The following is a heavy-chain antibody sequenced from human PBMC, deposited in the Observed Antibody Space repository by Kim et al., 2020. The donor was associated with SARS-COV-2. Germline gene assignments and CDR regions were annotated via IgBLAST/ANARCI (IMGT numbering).Heavy chain of an antibody. CDR1: GFTFDDYA. CDR3: AKDMLPLYDYVWGSSSFDY. CDR2: ISWNSGSI. V-gene: IGHV3-9*01. Sequence: GGSLRLSCAASGFTFDDYAMHWVRQAPGKGLEWVSGISWNSGSIGYADSVKGRFTISRDNAKNSLYLQMNSLRAEDTALYYCAKDMLPLYDYVWGSSSFDYWGQGTLVTVSS. D-gene: IGHD3-16*01. J-gene: IGHJ4*02.